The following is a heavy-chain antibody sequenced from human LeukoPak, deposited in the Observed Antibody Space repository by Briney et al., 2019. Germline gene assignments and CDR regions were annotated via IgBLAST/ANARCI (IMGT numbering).Heavy chain of an antibody. J-gene: IGHJ4*02. D-gene: IGHD6-13*01. CDR2: ISSSSSTI. Sequence: GGSLRLSCAASGFTFSLYSMNWVRQAPGKGLEWVSYISSSSSTIYYADSVKGRFTISRDSSKNSLYLQMNSLRTEDTALYYCAKEDYSSSWYALDYWGQGTLVTVSS. CDR3: AKEDYSSSWYALDY. CDR1: GFTFSLYS. V-gene: IGHV3-48*04.